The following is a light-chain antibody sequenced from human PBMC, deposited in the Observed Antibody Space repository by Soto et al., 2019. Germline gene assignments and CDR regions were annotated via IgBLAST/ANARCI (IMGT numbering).Light chain of an antibody. V-gene: IGLV1-47*02. CDR2: SNN. Sequence: QSVLTQPPSASGTPGQRVTISCSGSSSNIGSNYVYWYQQLPGTAPKLLIYSNNQRPSGVPDRFSGSKSGTSASLAISGLRSEDAAEYYCAAWDDSLSGYVVGTGTKLTVL. CDR3: AAWDDSLSGYV. CDR1: SSNIGSNY. J-gene: IGLJ1*01.